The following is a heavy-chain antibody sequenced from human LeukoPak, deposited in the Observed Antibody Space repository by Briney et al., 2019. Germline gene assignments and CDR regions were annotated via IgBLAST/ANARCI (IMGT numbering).Heavy chain of an antibody. Sequence: ASVKVSCKASGGTFSSYAISWVRQAPGQGLEWMGGIIPIFGTANYAQKFQGRVTITADKSTSTAYMELSSLRSEDTAVYYCARGLVGEKGDYWGQGTLVTVSS. J-gene: IGHJ4*02. CDR2: IIPIFGTA. CDR3: ARGLVGEKGDY. CDR1: GGTFSSYA. D-gene: IGHD2-2*01. V-gene: IGHV1-69*06.